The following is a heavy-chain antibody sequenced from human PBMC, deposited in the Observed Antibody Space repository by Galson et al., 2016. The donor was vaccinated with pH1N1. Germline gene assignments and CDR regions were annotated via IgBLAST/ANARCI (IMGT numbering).Heavy chain of an antibody. Sequence: CAISGDSVSSNRVAWHWIRQSPSRGLEWLGTTYYRSTWANDYAVSVKSRITINPDTYKNQFSLQLDSVTPEDTAVYYCARVRASGWPNYYGMDDCGQGTTVTVSS. CDR3: ARVRASGWPNYYGMDD. J-gene: IGHJ6*02. CDR2: TYYRSTWAN. V-gene: IGHV6-1*01. D-gene: IGHD6-19*01. CDR1: GDSVSSNRVA.